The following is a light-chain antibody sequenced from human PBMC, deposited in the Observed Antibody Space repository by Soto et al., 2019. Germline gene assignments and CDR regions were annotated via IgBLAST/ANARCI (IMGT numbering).Light chain of an antibody. CDR2: EVT. CDR1: RSHVGAYNY. CDR3: RSFTSTFTFV. V-gene: IGLV2-14*01. J-gene: IGLJ1*01. Sequence: LTQPASVSWSPGQSIAISCTGTRSHVGAYNYVSWYQQHPGKAPKLMISEVTNRPSGVSDRFSGSKSGNTASLTISGLQAEDEADYYCRSFTSTFTFVFGTGTKVPV.